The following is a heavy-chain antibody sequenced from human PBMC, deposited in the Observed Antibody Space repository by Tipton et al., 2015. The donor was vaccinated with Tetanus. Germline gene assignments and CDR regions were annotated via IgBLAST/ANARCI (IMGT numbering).Heavy chain of an antibody. CDR3: AKFLVVITQGYYHTMDV. D-gene: IGHD3-9*01. CDR1: GFDFMGYG. CDR2: ISPTGDET. Sequence: GSLRLSCRASGFDFMGYGMHWVRQAPGKGLEWVSAISPTGDETYYADSVKGRFTISRDNSKNTLILQMNSLRAEDTAVYFCAKFLVVITQGYYHTMDVWGQGTTVTVSS. J-gene: IGHJ6*02. V-gene: IGHV3-23*01.